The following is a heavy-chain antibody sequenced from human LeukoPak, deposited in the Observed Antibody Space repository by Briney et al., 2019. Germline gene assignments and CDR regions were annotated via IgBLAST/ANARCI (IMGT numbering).Heavy chain of an antibody. CDR3: ARDIVSGSGSLDY. CDR1: RFSFSNYW. Sequence: GVLRLSCAASRFSFSNYWMHWVRQAPGKGLVWVSRVKSDGSNPSYADSVKGRFTISRDNAENMLYLQMNTLGAEDTAVYYCARDIVSGSGSLDYWGQGTLVTVSS. CDR2: VKSDGSNP. J-gene: IGHJ4*02. V-gene: IGHV3-74*01. D-gene: IGHD3-10*01.